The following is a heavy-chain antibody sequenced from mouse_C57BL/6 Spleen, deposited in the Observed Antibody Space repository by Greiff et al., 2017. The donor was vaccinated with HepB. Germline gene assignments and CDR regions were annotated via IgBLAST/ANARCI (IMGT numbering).Heavy chain of an antibody. Sequence: QVQLQQPGAELVKPGASVKMSCKASGYTFTSYWITWVKQRPGQGLEWIGDIYPGSGSTNYNEKFRSKATLTVDTSSSTAYMQLSSLTSEDSAVYYCARGTYYSNYGGYAMDYWGQGTSVTVSS. CDR1: GYTFTSYW. J-gene: IGHJ4*01. V-gene: IGHV1-55*01. D-gene: IGHD2-5*01. CDR2: IYPGSGST. CDR3: ARGTYYSNYGGYAMDY.